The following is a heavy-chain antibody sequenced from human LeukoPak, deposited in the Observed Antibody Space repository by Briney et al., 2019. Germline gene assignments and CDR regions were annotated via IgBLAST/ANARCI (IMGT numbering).Heavy chain of an antibody. CDR3: AREDRSGLDPRLDY. CDR1: EFSLSDYY. Sequence: GGSLRLSCAASEFSLSDYYMSWIRQAPGKGLEWVSYISSSGNTIYYADSVKGRFTISRDNVKNSLYLQMNSLRAEDTAVYYCAREDRSGLDPRLDYWGQGTLVTVSS. CDR2: ISSSGNTI. V-gene: IGHV3-11*01. D-gene: IGHD3-22*01. J-gene: IGHJ4*02.